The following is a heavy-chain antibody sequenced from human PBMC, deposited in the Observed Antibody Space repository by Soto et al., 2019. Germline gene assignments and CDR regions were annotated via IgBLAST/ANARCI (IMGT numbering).Heavy chain of an antibody. CDR3: AHRVLRTVFGLVTTTAIYFDF. CDR2: IYWDDDK. J-gene: IGHJ4*02. Sequence: QITLNESGPTVVRPTETLTLTCRFSGFSLTTSGVGVGWIRQSPGEAPEWLVLIYWDDDKRYSASLKSRLTITKDTSKNQVVLTVSDLDPTDTATYYCAHRVLRTVFGLVTTTAIYFDFWGQGTPVAVSS. V-gene: IGHV2-5*02. CDR1: GFSLTTSGVG. D-gene: IGHD3-3*01.